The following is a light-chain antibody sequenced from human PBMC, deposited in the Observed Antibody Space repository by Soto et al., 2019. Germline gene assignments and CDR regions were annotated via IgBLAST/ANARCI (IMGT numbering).Light chain of an antibody. Sequence: QSALTQPRSVAGSPGQSVTISCTGTSSDVGAYNYVSWYQQHPDKAPKLMIYDVTKRASGVPKHFSGSKSGNTASLTISGLQAEDEADYYCCSYAGNSTVVFGGGSKLTVL. CDR1: SSDVGAYNY. V-gene: IGLV2-11*01. CDR2: DVT. J-gene: IGLJ3*02. CDR3: CSYAGNSTVV.